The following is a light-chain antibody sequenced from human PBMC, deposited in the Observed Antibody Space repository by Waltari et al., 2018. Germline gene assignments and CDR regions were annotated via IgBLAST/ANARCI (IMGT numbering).Light chain of an antibody. CDR3: QLWDSSSDQRLL. CDR2: DDT. Sequence: SYVLTQPPSVSVAPGPTARIACGSDHIWINTVHWSQQKPGQAPVLVVYDDTDRPSGIPERFSGSNSGNTATLTISRVEAGDEADYFCQLWDSSSDQRLLFGEGTKLTVL. J-gene: IGLJ2*01. CDR1: HIWINT. V-gene: IGLV3-21*02.